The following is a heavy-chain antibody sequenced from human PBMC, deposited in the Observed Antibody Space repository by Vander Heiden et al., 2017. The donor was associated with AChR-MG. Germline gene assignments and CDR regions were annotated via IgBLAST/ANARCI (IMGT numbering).Heavy chain of an antibody. CDR3: AKDCSGDCYVSRLGGVFDI. V-gene: IGHV3-30*18. CDR2: VSYDFIKR. Sequence: QVQLVESGGGLVQPGRSLRLPCAASGFAFSGYGMHRVRQAPGKGREWVAVVSYDFIKRYYTVSVKGRFTISRDNSKNTLYLQMDRLRAEDTAVYFCAKDCSGDCYVSRLGGVFDIWGQGTMVTVSS. CDR1: GFAFSGYG. J-gene: IGHJ3*02. D-gene: IGHD2-21*02.